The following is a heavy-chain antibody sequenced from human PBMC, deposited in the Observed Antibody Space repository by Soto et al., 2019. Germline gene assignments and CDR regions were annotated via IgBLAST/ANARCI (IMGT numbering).Heavy chain of an antibody. Sequence: EVQLVESGGGLVQPGGSLRVSCVASGFTFSTYRMSWVRQAPGKGLEWVANINEDGSDKNYVESVKGRFIISRDNVNNSLYLQMNSLRVEDTALYYCARVVGVAGGRRIWLDPWGQGTLVTVSS. CDR1: GFTFSTYR. J-gene: IGHJ5*02. CDR2: INEDGSDK. D-gene: IGHD6-13*01. CDR3: ARVVGVAGGRRIWLDP. V-gene: IGHV3-7*03.